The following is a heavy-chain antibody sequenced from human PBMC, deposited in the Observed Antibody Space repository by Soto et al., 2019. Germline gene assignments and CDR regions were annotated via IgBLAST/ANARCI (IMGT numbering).Heavy chain of an antibody. CDR2: MNPNSGNT. CDR1: GYTFTSYD. J-gene: IGHJ5*02. CDR3: ARVNLGYCSGGSGYPPWFDP. D-gene: IGHD2-15*01. V-gene: IGHV1-8*01. Sequence: ASVKVSCTASGYTFTSYDINWVRQATGQGLEWMGWMNPNSGNTGYAQKFQGRVTMTRNTSISTAYMELSSLRSEDTAVYYCARVNLGYCSGGSGYPPWFDPWGQGTLVTVSS.